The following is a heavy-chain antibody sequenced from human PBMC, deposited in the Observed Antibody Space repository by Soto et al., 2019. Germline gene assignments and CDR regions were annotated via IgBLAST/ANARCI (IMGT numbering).Heavy chain of an antibody. CDR2: INHSGST. Sequence: LSLTCAVYGGSFSGYYWSWIRQPPGKGLEWIGEINHSGSTNYNPSLKSRVTISVDTSKNQFSLKLSSVTAADTAVYYCARIGAAAGVYYYYYGMDVWGQGTTVTVSS. V-gene: IGHV4-34*01. CDR1: GGSFSGYY. J-gene: IGHJ6*02. CDR3: ARIGAAAGVYYYYYGMDV. D-gene: IGHD6-13*01.